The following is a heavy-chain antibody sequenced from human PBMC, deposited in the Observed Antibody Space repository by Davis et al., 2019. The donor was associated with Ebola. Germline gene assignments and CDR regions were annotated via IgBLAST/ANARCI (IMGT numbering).Heavy chain of an antibody. Sequence: SETLSLTCTVSGGSINSSYWSWIRQPPGKGLEWIGYIYHSGTTTYNPSLRSRLSISVDRSKNQFSLKLSSVTAADTAVYYCARVPAAMGGYYYYYGKDVWGQGTTVTVSS. CDR1: GGSINSSY. J-gene: IGHJ6*02. CDR2: IYHSGTT. V-gene: IGHV4-59*01. CDR3: ARVPAAMGGYYYYYGKDV. D-gene: IGHD2-2*01.